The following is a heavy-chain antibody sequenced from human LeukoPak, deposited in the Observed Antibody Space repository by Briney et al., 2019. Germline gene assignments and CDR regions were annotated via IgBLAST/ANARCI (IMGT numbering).Heavy chain of an antibody. Sequence: PSETLSLTCAVYGGSFSGYYWSWIRQPPGKGLEWIGEINHSGSTNYNPSLQSRVTIPVDTSKNQFSLKLSSVTAADTAVYYCARSVGRELLWFGELLDWGQGTLVTVSS. CDR1: GGSFSGYY. D-gene: IGHD3-10*01. V-gene: IGHV4-34*01. CDR2: INHSGST. CDR3: ARSVGRELLWFGELLD. J-gene: IGHJ4*02.